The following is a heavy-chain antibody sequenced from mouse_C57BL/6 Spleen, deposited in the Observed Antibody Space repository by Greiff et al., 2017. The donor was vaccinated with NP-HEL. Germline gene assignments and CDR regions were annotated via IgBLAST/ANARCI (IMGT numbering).Heavy chain of an antibody. Sequence: VQLQQSGAELVRPGTSVKMSCKASGYTFTNYWIGWAKQRPGHGLEWIGDIYPGGGYTNYNEKFKGKATLTADKSSSTAYMQFSSLTSEDSAIYYCARSYDYDSYAMDYWGQGTSVTVSS. J-gene: IGHJ4*01. CDR1: GYTFTNYW. D-gene: IGHD2-4*01. CDR2: IYPGGGYT. CDR3: ARSYDYDSYAMDY. V-gene: IGHV1-63*01.